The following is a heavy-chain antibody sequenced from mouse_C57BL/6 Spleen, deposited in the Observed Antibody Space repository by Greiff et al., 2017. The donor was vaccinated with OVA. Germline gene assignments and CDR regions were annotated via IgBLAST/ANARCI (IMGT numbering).Heavy chain of an antibody. CDR3: ARDDYEGGGFAY. J-gene: IGHJ3*01. D-gene: IGHD2-4*01. CDR1: GYSITSGYY. V-gene: IGHV3-6*01. Sequence: ESGPGLVKPSQSLSLTCSVTGYSITSGYYWNWIRQFPGNKLEWMGYISYDGSNNYNPSLKNRISITRDTSKNQFFLKLNSVTTEDTATYYCARDDYEGGGFAYWGQGTLVTVSA. CDR2: ISYDGSN.